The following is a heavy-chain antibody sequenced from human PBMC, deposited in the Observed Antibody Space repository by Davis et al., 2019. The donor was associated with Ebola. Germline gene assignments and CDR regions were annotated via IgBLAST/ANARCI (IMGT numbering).Heavy chain of an antibody. V-gene: IGHV3-33*06. Sequence: PGGSLRLSCAASGFTFSSYGMHWVRQAPGKGLEWVAVIWYDGSNKYYADSVKGRFTISRDNSKNTLYLQMNSLRAEDTAVYYCAKEEGGYGIFDYWGQGTLVTVSS. CDR3: AKEEGGYGIFDY. J-gene: IGHJ4*02. D-gene: IGHD5-12*01. CDR2: IWYDGSNK. CDR1: GFTFSSYG.